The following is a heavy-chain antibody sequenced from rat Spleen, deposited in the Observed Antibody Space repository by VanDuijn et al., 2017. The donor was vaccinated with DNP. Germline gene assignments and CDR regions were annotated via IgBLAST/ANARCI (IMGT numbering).Heavy chain of an antibody. V-gene: IGHV10-4*01. CDR2: IIIKTHNYAT. CDR1: GYDFNVYA. D-gene: IGHD4-3*01. J-gene: IGHJ2*01. CDR3: TRGPAFDY. Sequence: EVQRVESGGGLVQPKGSLKLSCAASGYDFNVYAMSWVRQAQGKGLDWVASIIIKTHNYATLYTDSVKERFTISRDDSQSMVYLQMNNLNTEDTALYYCTRGPAFDYWGQGVMVTVSS.